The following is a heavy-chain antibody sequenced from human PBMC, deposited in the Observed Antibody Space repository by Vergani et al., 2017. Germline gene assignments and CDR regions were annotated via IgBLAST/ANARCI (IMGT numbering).Heavy chain of an antibody. CDR3: VREGSYCGSTTCRNPGYVYCYHMDV. CDR2: IYYDGSKK. J-gene: IGHJ6*03. CDR1: GFTFSTYA. Sequence: QVQLVESGGGVVQPGRSLRLSCTSSGFTFSTYAMHWVRQAPGKGLEWVAIIYYDGSKKYYADSVKGRFTISRDNSRNTLDLLMSSLRAEDTAIYYCVREGSYCGSTTCRNPGYVYCYHMDVWGEGTTVTVSS. V-gene: IGHV3-33*01. D-gene: IGHD2-21*01.